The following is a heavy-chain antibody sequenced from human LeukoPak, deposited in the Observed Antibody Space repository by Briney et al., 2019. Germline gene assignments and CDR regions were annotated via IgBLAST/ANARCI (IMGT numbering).Heavy chain of an antibody. CDR3: ARDVAAGTADDY. CDR2: INSSSSTI. Sequence: GGSLRLSCAASGFTFSSYSMNWVRQAPGKGLEWVSYINSSSSTIYYADSVKGRFTISRDNAKNSLYLQMNSLRAEDTAVYYCARDVAAGTADDYWGQGTLVTVSS. D-gene: IGHD6-13*01. V-gene: IGHV3-48*04. CDR1: GFTFSSYS. J-gene: IGHJ4*02.